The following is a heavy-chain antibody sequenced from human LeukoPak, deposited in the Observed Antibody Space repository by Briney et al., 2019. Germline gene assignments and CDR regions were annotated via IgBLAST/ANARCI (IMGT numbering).Heavy chain of an antibody. D-gene: IGHD1-14*01. J-gene: IGHJ4*02. CDR1: GFTFSDYR. V-gene: IGHV3-49*04. CDR2: IRSKDYGGTK. Sequence: PGGSLRLSCTASGFTFSDYRMSWVRQAQGKGLEWVGFIRSKDYGGTKEYATSVKGRFTSVREEYKKFAYMQMNSLITEDTAVYYCTRVLPGRTFDYWGQGTLVTVSS. CDR3: TRVLPGRTFDY.